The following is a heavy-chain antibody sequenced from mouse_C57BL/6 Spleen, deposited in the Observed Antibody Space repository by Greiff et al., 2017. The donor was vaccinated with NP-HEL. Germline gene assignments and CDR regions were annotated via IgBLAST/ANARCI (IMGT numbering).Heavy chain of an antibody. CDR1: GYTFTSYW. CDR3: ARSTGTVVAPYFDD. J-gene: IGHJ2*01. CDR2: IDPSDSYT. V-gene: IGHV1-69*01. D-gene: IGHD1-1*01. Sequence: VQLQQPGAELVMPGASVKLSCKASGYTFTSYWLHWVQQRPGQGLEWIGEIDPSDSYTNYNQKFKGKSTLSVDKSSSTAYMQRSSVTSEDSAVYYCARSTGTVVAPYFDDWGQGTTLAVSS.